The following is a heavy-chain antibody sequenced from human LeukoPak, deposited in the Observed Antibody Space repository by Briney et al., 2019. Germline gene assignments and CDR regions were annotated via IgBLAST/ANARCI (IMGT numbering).Heavy chain of an antibody. CDR3: ARAMDV. CDR2: IKQDGSEK. Sequence: GGSLRLSCAASGFIFSSYWMNWVRQAPGKGLEWVANIKQDGSEKYYVDSVKGRFTISRDNAKNSLYLQMKSLRAEDTAVYYCARAMDVWGQGTTVTVSS. CDR1: GFIFSSYW. V-gene: IGHV3-7*01. J-gene: IGHJ6*02.